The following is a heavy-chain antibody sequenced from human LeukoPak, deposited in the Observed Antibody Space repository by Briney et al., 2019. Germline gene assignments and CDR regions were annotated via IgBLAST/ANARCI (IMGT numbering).Heavy chain of an antibody. D-gene: IGHD5-24*01. CDR3: ARSPEATITDYFDY. CDR2: ISSSSSYI. Sequence: PGGSLRLSCAASGFTFSSYSMNWVRQAPGKGLEWVSSISSSSSYIYYADSVKGRFTISRDNAKNSLYLQMNSLRAEDTAVYYCARSPEATITDYFDYWGQGTLVTVSS. CDR1: GFTFSSYS. J-gene: IGHJ4*02. V-gene: IGHV3-21*01.